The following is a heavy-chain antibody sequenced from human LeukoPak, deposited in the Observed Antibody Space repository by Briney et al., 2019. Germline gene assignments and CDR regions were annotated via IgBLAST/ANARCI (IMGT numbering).Heavy chain of an antibody. CDR2: ISGSGGST. CDR3: AKDLLKYYYDSSGYYTILDY. V-gene: IGHV3-23*01. D-gene: IGHD3-22*01. Sequence: GGSLRLSCAASGFTFSSYAMSWVRQAPGKGLEWVSAISGSGGSTYYADSVKGRFTISRDNSKNTLYLQMNSLRAEDTAVYYCAKDLLKYYYDSSGYYTILDYWGQGTLVTVSS. CDR1: GFTFSSYA. J-gene: IGHJ4*02.